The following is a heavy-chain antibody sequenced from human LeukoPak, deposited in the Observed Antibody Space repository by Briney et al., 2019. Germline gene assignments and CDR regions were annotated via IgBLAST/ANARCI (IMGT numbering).Heavy chain of an antibody. D-gene: IGHD5-24*01. V-gene: IGHV3-30*01. Sequence: PGRSLRLSCVASGFTFSSYAMHWVRQAPGKGLEWVAVVSYDGNNKFYADSVKGRFTISRDNSSNTLYLQMNSLRAEDTGVYYCARGGKRATIALHWGQGTLVTVSS. CDR1: GFTFSSYA. J-gene: IGHJ4*02. CDR3: ARGGKRATIALH. CDR2: VSYDGNNK.